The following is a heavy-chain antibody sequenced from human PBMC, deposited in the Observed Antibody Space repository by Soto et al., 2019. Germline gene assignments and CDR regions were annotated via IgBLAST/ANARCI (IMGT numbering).Heavy chain of an antibody. CDR1: GFPFSTYA. Sequence: VGSLRLSCAASGFPFSTYAMTWVRQAPGKGLEWVSAISGSGGSTYYADSVKGRFTISRDDSKNTLYLQMNSLRAEDTAVYYCAKPHHVLLWFGESPYGMDVWGQGTTVTVSS. J-gene: IGHJ6*02. V-gene: IGHV3-23*01. D-gene: IGHD3-10*01. CDR3: AKPHHVLLWFGESPYGMDV. CDR2: ISGSGGST.